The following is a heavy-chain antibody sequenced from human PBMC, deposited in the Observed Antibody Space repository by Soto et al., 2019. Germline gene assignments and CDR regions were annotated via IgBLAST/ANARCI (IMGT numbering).Heavy chain of an antibody. D-gene: IGHD3-10*01. J-gene: IGHJ4*02. CDR1: GFTFSSYA. Sequence: EVQLLESGGGLVQPGGSLRLSCAASGFTFSSYAMSWVRQAPGKGLEWVSAISGSGGSTYYADSVKGRFTISRDNSKNTLYLQMNSLRAEDTAVYYCAKYQLCFGELLLIVDYFDYWGQGTLVTVSS. CDR2: ISGSGGST. CDR3: AKYQLCFGELLLIVDYFDY. V-gene: IGHV3-23*01.